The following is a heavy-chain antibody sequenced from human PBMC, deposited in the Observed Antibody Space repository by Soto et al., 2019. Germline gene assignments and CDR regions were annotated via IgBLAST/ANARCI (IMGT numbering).Heavy chain of an antibody. CDR3: ARGSEELWLNANWFDP. CDR2: IYPGDSDT. D-gene: IGHD5-18*01. CDR1: GYSFTSYW. Sequence: GESLKISGKGSGYSFTSYWIGWVRQMPGKGLEWMGIIYPGDSDTRYSPSFQGQVTISADKSISTAYLQWSSLKASDTAMYYCARGSEELWLNANWFDPWGQGTLVTVSS. J-gene: IGHJ5*02. V-gene: IGHV5-51*01.